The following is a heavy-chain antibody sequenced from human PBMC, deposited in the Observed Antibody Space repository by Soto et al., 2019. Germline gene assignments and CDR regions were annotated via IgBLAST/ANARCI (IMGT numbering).Heavy chain of an antibody. CDR2: IYYSGST. J-gene: IGHJ6*02. D-gene: IGHD5-12*01. CDR1: GGSISSGDYY. V-gene: IGHV4-30-4*01. Sequence: PSETLSLTCTVSGGSISSGDYYWSWIRQPPGKGLEWIGYIYYSGSTYYNPSLKSRVTISVDTSKNQFSLKLSSVTAADTAVYYCARDCPIGGYGSAVYYGMDVWGQGTTVTVSS. CDR3: ARDCPIGGYGSAVYYGMDV.